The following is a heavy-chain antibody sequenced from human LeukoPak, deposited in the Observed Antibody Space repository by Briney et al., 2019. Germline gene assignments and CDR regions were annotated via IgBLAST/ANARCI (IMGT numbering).Heavy chain of an antibody. CDR1: GYTFTSYD. D-gene: IGHD3-10*01. V-gene: IGHV1-8*01. Sequence: ASVKVSCKASGYTFTSYDINWVRQAPGQGLEWMGWMNPNSGNTGYAQKFQGRVTMTRNTSISTAYMELSSLRSEDTAVYYCARVGEISDLDYGMDVWGQGTTVTVSS. CDR2: MNPNSGNT. J-gene: IGHJ6*02. CDR3: ARVGEISDLDYGMDV.